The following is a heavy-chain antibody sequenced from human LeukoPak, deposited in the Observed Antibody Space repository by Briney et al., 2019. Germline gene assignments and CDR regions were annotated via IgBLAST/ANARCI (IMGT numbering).Heavy chain of an antibody. D-gene: IGHD3-9*01. Sequence: ASVKVSCKASGYTFTSYDINWVRQATGQGLEWMGWMNPNSGNTGYAQKFQGRVTMTRNTSISTAYMELSSLRSEDTAVYYCARAGGYFDWSDCWGQGTLVTVSS. V-gene: IGHV1-8*01. CDR3: ARAGGYFDWSDC. CDR2: MNPNSGNT. CDR1: GYTFTSYD. J-gene: IGHJ4*02.